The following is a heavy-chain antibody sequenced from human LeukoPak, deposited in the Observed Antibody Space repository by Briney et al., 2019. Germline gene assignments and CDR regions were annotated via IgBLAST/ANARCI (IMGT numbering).Heavy chain of an antibody. Sequence: SVKVSCKASGGTFSSYAISWVRQAPGQGLEWMGGIIPIFGTANYAQKFQGRVTITADKSTSTAYMELSSLRSEDTAVYYCXXXXXVAVNWFDPWGQGTLVTVSS. CDR2: IIPIFGTA. D-gene: IGHD6-19*01. V-gene: IGHV1-69*06. J-gene: IGHJ5*02. CDR3: XXXXXVAVNWFDP. CDR1: GGTFSSYA.